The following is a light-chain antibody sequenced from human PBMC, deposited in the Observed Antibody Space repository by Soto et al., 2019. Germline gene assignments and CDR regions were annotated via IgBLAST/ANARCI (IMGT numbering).Light chain of an antibody. V-gene: IGKV3-20*01. CDR3: QEYGSSPPWT. Sequence: EIVLTQSPGTLSLSPWERATLSCRASQSVSSSHLAWYQQKPGQAPRLLIYGASNRATGIPDRFSGSGSGTDFPLTSSRLEPDDFAVYYCQEYGSSPPWTFGQGTKVDIK. CDR1: QSVSSSH. CDR2: GAS. J-gene: IGKJ1*01.